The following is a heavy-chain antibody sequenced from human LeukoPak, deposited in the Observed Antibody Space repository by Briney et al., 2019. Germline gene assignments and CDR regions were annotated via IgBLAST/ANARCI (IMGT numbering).Heavy chain of an antibody. V-gene: IGHV3-15*01. CDR3: ISGGGTADY. J-gene: IGHJ4*02. CDR1: GFTFSNAW. CDR2: TKIETDDGTP. Sequence: PGGSLRLSCAASGFTFSNAWMNWMGWVRQAPGKGLEWVGLTKIETDDGTPDYAALVKGRFTISRDDSKNTVYLEMNSLETEDTAVYYCISGGGTADYWGQGTLVSVSS. D-gene: IGHD1-1*01.